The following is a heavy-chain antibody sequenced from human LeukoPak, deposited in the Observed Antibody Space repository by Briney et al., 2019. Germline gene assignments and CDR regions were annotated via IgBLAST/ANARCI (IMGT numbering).Heavy chain of an antibody. V-gene: IGHV3-7*01. J-gene: IGHJ4*02. Sequence: PGGSLRLSCAASGFTFSSYWMSWVRQAPGKGLEWVANIKQDGSEKYYVESVKGRFTISRDNAKNSLYLQMNSLRAEDTAVYYCAREYCSSTSCYADYWGQGTLVTVSS. CDR2: IKQDGSEK. D-gene: IGHD2-2*01. CDR3: AREYCSSTSCYADY. CDR1: GFTFSSYW.